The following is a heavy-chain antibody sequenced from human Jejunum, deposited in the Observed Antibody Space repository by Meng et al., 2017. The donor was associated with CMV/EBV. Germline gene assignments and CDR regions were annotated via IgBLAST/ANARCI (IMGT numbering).Heavy chain of an antibody. CDR1: GSFTAYY. J-gene: IGHJ4*02. V-gene: IGHV4-34*01. Sequence: GSFTAYYWRWIRQSPGKGLGWVGNINHSGSTNYNQSLKSRVLMSLDTSKNQFSLRLTSVTAADTALYYCARGLGYGNNINYFDSWGQGILVTVSS. CDR2: INHSGST. CDR3: ARGLGYGNNINYFDS. D-gene: IGHD5-24*01.